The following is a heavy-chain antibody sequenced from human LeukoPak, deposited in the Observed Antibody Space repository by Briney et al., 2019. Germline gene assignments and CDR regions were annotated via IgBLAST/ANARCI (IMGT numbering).Heavy chain of an antibody. V-gene: IGHV4-59*01. D-gene: IGHD6-19*01. CDR1: GGSISSYY. J-gene: IGHJ3*02. CDR3: ARVSSGAAAFDI. Sequence: PSETLSLTCTVSGGSISSYYWSWIRQPPGKGLEWIGYIYCGGSTNYNPSLKSRVTISVDTSKNQFSLKLSSVTAADTAVYYCARVSSGAAAFDIWGQGTMVTVSS. CDR2: IYCGGST.